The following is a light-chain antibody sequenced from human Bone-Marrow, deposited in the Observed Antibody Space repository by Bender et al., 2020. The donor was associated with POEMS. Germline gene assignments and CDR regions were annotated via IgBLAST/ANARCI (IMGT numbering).Light chain of an antibody. J-gene: IGLJ1*01. V-gene: IGLV1-36*01. CDR3: SAYAGSKSGCV. CDR2: YDD. CDR1: SSNIGNHG. Sequence: QSVVTQPPSLSEAPRQRVTISCSGSSSNIGNHGVNWYQQLPGEAPKLLIYYDDLLTPGVSDRFSASKSGTSASLAISELQSEDEAVYYCSAYAGSKSGCVFGTGTKVTVL.